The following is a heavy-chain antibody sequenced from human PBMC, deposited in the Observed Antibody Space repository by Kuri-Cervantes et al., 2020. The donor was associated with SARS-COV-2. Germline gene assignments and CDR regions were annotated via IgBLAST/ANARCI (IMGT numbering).Heavy chain of an antibody. V-gene: IGHV4-38-2*02. D-gene: IGHD2-2*01. CDR2: IYYSGST. CDR1: GYSISSGYY. J-gene: IGHJ5*02. CDR3: ARDFRPIVVVPAAENWFDP. Sequence: GSLRLSCTVSGYSISSGYYWGWIRQPPGKGLEWIGSIYYSGSTYYNPSLKSRVTISVDTSKNQFSLKLSSVTAADTAVYYCARDFRPIVVVPAAENWFDPWGQGTLVTVSS.